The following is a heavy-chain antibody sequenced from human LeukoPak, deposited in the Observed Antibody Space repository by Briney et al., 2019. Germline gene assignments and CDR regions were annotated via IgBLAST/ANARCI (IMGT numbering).Heavy chain of an antibody. Sequence: SETLSLTCTVSGGSISSHYWSWIRQPPGKGLEWIGYIYYSGSTNYNPSHKSRVTISVGTSKNQFSLKLSSVTAADTAVYYCARGAYDFCSGYYFDYWGQGTLVTVSS. CDR3: ARGAYDFCSGYYFDY. D-gene: IGHD3-3*01. J-gene: IGHJ4*02. V-gene: IGHV4-59*11. CDR2: IYYSGST. CDR1: GGSISSHY.